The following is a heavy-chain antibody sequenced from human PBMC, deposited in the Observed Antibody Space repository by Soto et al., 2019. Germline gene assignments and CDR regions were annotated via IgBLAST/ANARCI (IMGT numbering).Heavy chain of an antibody. V-gene: IGHV4-30-4*01. D-gene: IGHD3-9*01. Sequence: QVQLQESGPGLVKPSQTLSLTCTVSGGSISSGDYYWSWIRQPPGKGLEWIGYIYYSGSTYYNPSLKSRVTISVDTSKSQFSLKLSSVTAADTAVYYCARGGGRYFDWFLPFDYWGQGTLVTVSS. J-gene: IGHJ4*02. CDR3: ARGGGRYFDWFLPFDY. CDR1: GGSISSGDYY. CDR2: IYYSGST.